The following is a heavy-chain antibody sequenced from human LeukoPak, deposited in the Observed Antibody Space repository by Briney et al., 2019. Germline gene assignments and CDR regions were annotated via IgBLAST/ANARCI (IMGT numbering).Heavy chain of an antibody. V-gene: IGHV4-59*01. CDR3: ARESGLDSSGGYYGMDV. Sequence: SETLSLTCTVSGDSISRYYWSWIRQPPGKGLEWIGYIYYSGSTNYNPSPKSRVTISVDTSKNQFSLKLSSVTAADTAVYYCARESGLDSSGGYYGMDVWGQGTTVTVSS. D-gene: IGHD3-22*01. CDR2: IYYSGST. CDR1: GDSISRYY. J-gene: IGHJ6*02.